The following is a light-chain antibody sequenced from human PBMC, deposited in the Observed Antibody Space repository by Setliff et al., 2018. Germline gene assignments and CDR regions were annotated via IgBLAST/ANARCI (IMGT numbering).Light chain of an antibody. J-gene: IGLJ3*02. V-gene: IGLV2-14*03. CDR2: DVS. CDR1: SSDVGGYIY. Sequence: QSVLTQPPSASGSPGQSVTLSCTGTSSDVGGYIYVSWYQQHPGKAPKLLISDVSYRPSGVSHRFSGSKSGNTASLTISWLQAEDEADYYCSSYTTSSLRVFGGGTKVTVL. CDR3: SSYTTSSLRV.